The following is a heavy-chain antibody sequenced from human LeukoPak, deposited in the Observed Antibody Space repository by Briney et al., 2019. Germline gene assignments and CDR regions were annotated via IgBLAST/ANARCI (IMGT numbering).Heavy chain of an antibody. CDR1: GGIFSSCA. CDR2: IIPIFGSA. D-gene: IGHD3-16*02. Sequence: SVKVSCKASGGIFSSCAINWVRQAPGQGLEWMGRIIPIFGSANYAQKFQGRVTITADKSTRTAYMELSSLRSEDTALYYCAKGSRLREGGSYRFWGQGTLVTVSS. J-gene: IGHJ4*02. V-gene: IGHV1-69*06. CDR3: AKGSRLREGGSYRF.